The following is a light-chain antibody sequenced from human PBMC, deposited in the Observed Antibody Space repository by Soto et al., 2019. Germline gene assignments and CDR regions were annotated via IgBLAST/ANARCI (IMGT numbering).Light chain of an antibody. CDR3: SSHTISTTLV. CDR2: DVS. V-gene: IGLV2-14*01. J-gene: IGLJ2*01. CDR1: SRDVGGYNY. Sequence: QSALTQPASVSGSPGQSITLSCTGTSRDVGGYNYVSWFQQHPGKAPKLMIYDVSTRPSGVSNRFSGSKSGNTASLTISGLQAEDEADYYCSSHTISTTLVFGGGTKLTVL.